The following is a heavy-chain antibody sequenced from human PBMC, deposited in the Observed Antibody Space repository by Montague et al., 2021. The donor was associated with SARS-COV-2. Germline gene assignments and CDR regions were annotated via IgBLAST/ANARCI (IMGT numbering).Heavy chain of an antibody. Sequence: SETLSLTCTVSGASIRTYNWSWIRQPPGKKLQWIGRLYTSGSTYYNPSLKSRVTMSLDTSKKRFSLNLSSMTAADTAVYYCARDGTDYSCAYYHEMDVWGQGTAVTVSS. D-gene: IGHD5-12*01. J-gene: IGHJ6*02. CDR3: ARDGTDYSCAYYHEMDV. CDR2: LYTSGST. V-gene: IGHV4-4*07. CDR1: GASIRTYN.